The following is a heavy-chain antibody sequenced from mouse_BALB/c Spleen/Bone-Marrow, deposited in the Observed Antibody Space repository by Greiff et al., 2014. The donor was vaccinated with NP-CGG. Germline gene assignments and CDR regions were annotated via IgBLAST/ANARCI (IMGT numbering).Heavy chain of an antibody. D-gene: IGHD1-1*02. CDR1: GYSFTSYW. V-gene: IGHV1-7*01. J-gene: IGHJ4*01. CDR3: ARPPSLWSAMAY. CDR2: INPTNGYN. Sequence: QVQLQQSGPELAKPGASVKMSCKASGYSFTSYWMYWIKQRPGQGLEWVGYINPTNGYNEYDQKFKDKATLTADKSSNTAYMRLSSLTSESPAVYYCARPPSLWSAMAYWGQGTSVTVSS.